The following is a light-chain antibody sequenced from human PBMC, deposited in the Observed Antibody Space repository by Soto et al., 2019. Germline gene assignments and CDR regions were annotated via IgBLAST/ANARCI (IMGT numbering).Light chain of an antibody. V-gene: IGLV2-14*01. CDR2: EVN. Sequence: ALTQPASVSGSPGQSITISCTGTSSDVGDYNYVSWYQQYPGKAPKLMIYEVNNRPSGVSNRFSGSKSGNTASLTISGLQAEDEADYYCSSYTSGSTLYVFGTGTKVTVL. CDR3: SSYTSGSTLYV. CDR1: SSDVGDYNY. J-gene: IGLJ1*01.